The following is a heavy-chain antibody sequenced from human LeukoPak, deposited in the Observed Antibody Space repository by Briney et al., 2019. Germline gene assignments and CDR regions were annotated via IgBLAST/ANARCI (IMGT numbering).Heavy chain of an antibody. CDR3: ARDLGDAFDI. D-gene: IGHD7-27*01. CDR2: IIPIFGTA. Sequence: GASVKVSCTASGYTFTSYGISWVRQAPGQGLEWMGGIIPIFGTANYAQKFQGRVTITADESTSTAYMELSSLRSEDTAVYYCARDLGDAFDIWGQGTMVTVSS. CDR1: GYTFTSYG. J-gene: IGHJ3*02. V-gene: IGHV1-69*13.